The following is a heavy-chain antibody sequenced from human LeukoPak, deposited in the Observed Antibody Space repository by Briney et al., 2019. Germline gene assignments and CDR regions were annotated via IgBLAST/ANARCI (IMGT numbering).Heavy chain of an antibody. CDR2: IIPILGIA. V-gene: IGHV1-69*04. J-gene: IGHJ4*02. Sequence: SVKVSCKASGGTFSSYAISWVRQAPGQGLEWMGRIIPILGIANYAQKFQGRVTITADKSTSTAYMELSSLRSEDTAVHYCARDLAGYFDYWGQGILVTVSS. D-gene: IGHD3-10*01. CDR1: GGTFSSYA. CDR3: ARDLAGYFDY.